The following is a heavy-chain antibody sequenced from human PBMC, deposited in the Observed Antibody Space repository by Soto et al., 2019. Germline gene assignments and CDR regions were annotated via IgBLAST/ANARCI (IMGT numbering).Heavy chain of an antibody. CDR1: GFTFGDYG. D-gene: IGHD3-9*01. Sequence: AAGFTFGDYGMSWFRQAPGKGLDWVGFIRTKAYGETIEYAASVEGRFTISRDDSNSIAYLQMNSLETEDTAVYYCSRVRYDILTGYYLFDYWGQGTLVTVSS. J-gene: IGHJ4*02. CDR2: IRTKAYGETI. V-gene: IGHV3-49*03. CDR3: SRVRYDILTGYYLFDY.